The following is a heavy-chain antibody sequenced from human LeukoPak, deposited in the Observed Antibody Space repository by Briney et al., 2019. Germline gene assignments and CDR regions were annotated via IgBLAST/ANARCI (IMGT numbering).Heavy chain of an antibody. Sequence: SETLSLTCTVSDDSITSSDYYWGWIRQPPGKGLEWIGNIYYNGITYYNPSLKSRVTISIDTSKNQFSLNLSSVTAADTAVYYCARSYGATNDYWGQGTLVTVSS. J-gene: IGHJ4*02. V-gene: IGHV4-39*07. CDR3: ARSYGATNDY. CDR1: DDSITSSDYY. CDR2: IYYNGIT. D-gene: IGHD1-26*01.